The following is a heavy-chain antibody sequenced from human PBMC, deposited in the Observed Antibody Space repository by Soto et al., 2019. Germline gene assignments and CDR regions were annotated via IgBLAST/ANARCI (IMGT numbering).Heavy chain of an antibody. CDR1: GGTFSSYA. CDR2: IIPIFGTA. D-gene: IGHD5-12*01. CDR3: ARGSDGYEGSYYYYGMDV. Sequence: GASVKVSCKASGGTFSSYAISWVRQAPGQGLEWMGGIIPIFGTANYAQKFQGRVTITADESTSTAYMELSSLRSEDTAVYYCARGSDGYEGSYYYYGMDVWAQGTTVTVSS. J-gene: IGHJ6*02. V-gene: IGHV1-69*13.